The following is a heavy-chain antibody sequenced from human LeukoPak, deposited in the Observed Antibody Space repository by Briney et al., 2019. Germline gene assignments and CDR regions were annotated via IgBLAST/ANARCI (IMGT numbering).Heavy chain of an antibody. V-gene: IGHV3-23*01. CDR3: AKGESSGWYSAPLGLDY. CDR1: GFTFSSYA. CDR2: ISGSGGST. Sequence: GGSLRLSCAASGFTFSSYAMSWVRQAPGKGLEWASVISGSGGSTYYADSVKGRFTISRDNSKNTLYLQTNSLRAEDTAVYYCAKGESSGWYSAPLGLDYWGQGTLVTVSS. J-gene: IGHJ4*02. D-gene: IGHD6-19*01.